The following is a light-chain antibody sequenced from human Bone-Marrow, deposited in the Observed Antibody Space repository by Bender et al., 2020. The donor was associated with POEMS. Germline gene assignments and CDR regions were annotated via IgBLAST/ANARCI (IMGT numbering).Light chain of an antibody. CDR3: CTYAGRQNLL. CDR2: SSH. Sequence: QSVLTQPPSASGTPGQRVTISCSGGSSNIGAHAVNWYQHLPGTAPKLLIYSSHRRPSEVPDRFSGSRSGTSASLAISGLQSEDEADYYCCTYAGRQNLLFGGGTKLTVL. J-gene: IGLJ2*01. CDR1: SSNIGAHA. V-gene: IGLV1-44*01.